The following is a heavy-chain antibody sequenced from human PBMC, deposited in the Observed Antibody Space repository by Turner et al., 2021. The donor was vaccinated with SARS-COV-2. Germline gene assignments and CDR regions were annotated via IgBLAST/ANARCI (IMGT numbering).Heavy chain of an antibody. CDR2: VHYSGIT. V-gene: IGHV4-31*03. CDR1: GGSVSTGGHY. Sequence: QVQLPESGPGLVKPSETLSLTCTVSGGSVSTGGHYWSWIRQRPGEGLEWIGFVHYSGITDYTPSLKGRVTMSLNPSKYQFSLRLSSATAADTAVYYCASFKFGELWSYYFDRWGQGTQVTVSS. D-gene: IGHD3-10*01. J-gene: IGHJ5*02. CDR3: ASFKFGELWSYYFDR.